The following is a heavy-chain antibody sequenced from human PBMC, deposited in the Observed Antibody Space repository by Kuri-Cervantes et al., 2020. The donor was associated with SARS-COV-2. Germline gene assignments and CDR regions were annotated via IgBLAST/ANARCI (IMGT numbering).Heavy chain of an antibody. V-gene: IGHV1-24*01. CDR1: GYTFTSYG. Sequence: ASVKVSCKASGYTFTSYGISWVRQAPGKGLEWMGGFDPEQREIIYAQKFQGRVSMAEDTSTDTAYMELSRLRSEDTAVYYCATEGYSIIIWAFAHWGQGTKVTVSS. J-gene: IGHJ3*01. CDR2: FDPEQREI. D-gene: IGHD3-22*01. CDR3: ATEGYSIIIWAFAH.